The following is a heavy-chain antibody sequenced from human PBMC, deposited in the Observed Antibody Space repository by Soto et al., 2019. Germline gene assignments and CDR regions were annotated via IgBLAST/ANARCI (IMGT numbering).Heavy chain of an antibody. V-gene: IGHV3-21*01. D-gene: IGHD6-6*01. CDR3: ARVAAPPGYYYYGMDV. J-gene: IGHJ6*02. Sequence: EVQLLESGGGLVQPGGSLRLSCAASGFTFSSYAMSWVRQAPGKGLEWVSSISSSSSYIYYADSVKGRFTISRDNAKNSLYLQMNSLRAEDTAVYYCARVAAPPGYYYYGMDVWGQGTTVTVSS. CDR1: GFTFSSYA. CDR2: ISSSSSYI.